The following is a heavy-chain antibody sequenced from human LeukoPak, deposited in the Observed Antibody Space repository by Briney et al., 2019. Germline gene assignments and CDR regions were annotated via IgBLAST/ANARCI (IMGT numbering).Heavy chain of an antibody. CDR1: GFTFSSYG. J-gene: IGHJ5*02. D-gene: IGHD6-6*01. V-gene: IGHV3-30*02. CDR2: IRNDGNNK. CDR3: AKERVSYSSSSGTGP. Sequence: PGGSLRLSCAASGFTFSSYGMHWVRQAPGKGLEWVAFIRNDGNNKYYADFVKGRFTISRDNSKNTLFPQMNSVRADDTAVYYCAKERVSYSSSSGTGPWGQGTLVTVSS.